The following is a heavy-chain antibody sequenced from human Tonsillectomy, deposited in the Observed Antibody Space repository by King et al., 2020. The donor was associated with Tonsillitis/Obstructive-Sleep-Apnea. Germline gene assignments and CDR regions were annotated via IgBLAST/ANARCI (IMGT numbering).Heavy chain of an antibody. CDR3: AREIEYGWFDP. Sequence: VQLVESGGGLVQPGGSLSLSCAASGFTVSSNSMSWVRQAPGKGLEWVSVILNGGSIYYAGSVMGRFTLSRDNSKYTLFLQMNSLRAEDTAVYYCAREIEYGWFDPWGQGTLVTVSS. D-gene: IGHD2/OR15-2a*01. J-gene: IGHJ5*02. V-gene: IGHV3-66*01. CDR1: GFTVSSNS. CDR2: ILNGGSI.